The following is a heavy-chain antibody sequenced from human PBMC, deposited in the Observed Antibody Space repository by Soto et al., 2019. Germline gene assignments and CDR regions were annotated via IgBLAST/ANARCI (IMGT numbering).Heavy chain of an antibody. CDR3: ARGEQLVHFDS. J-gene: IGHJ4*01. D-gene: IGHD6-6*01. CDR1: GGTFSSYA. V-gene: IGHV1-2*04. CDR2: INPNGGGT. Sequence: QVQLVQSGAEVKKPGSSVKVSCTASGGTFSSYAISWVRQAPGQGLEWMGRINPNGGGTNYAQKFEGWVTMTTDTSISTAYMELSMLNFDDTAVYYCARGEQLVHFDSWGQGTLVTVSS.